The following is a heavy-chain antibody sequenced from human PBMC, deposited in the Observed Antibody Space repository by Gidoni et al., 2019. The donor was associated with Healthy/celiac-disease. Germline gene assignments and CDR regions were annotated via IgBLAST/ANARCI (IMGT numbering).Heavy chain of an antibody. J-gene: IGHJ3*02. CDR1: GYSFTRYW. V-gene: IGHV5-51*03. Sequence: EVQLVQSGAEVTKPGESLKISCKGSGYSFTRYWIGWVRQMPGKGLEWMGIIYPGDSDTRYSPSFQGQVTISADKSISTAYLQWSSLKASDTAMYYCARRGVITMIVSGDSDAFDIWGQGTMVTVSS. D-gene: IGHD3-22*01. CDR3: ARRGVITMIVSGDSDAFDI. CDR2: IYPGDSDT.